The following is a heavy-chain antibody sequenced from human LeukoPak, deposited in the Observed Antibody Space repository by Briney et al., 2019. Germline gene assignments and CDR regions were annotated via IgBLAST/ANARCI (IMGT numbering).Heavy chain of an antibody. D-gene: IGHD6-19*01. CDR3: TREPGYSIGWGIDN. J-gene: IGHJ4*02. CDR1: GFTFSSYA. V-gene: IGHV3-23*01. CDR2: IGGSDGST. Sequence: GGSLRLSCAASGFTFSSYAMSWVRQAPEKGLEWVSTIGGSDGSTDYADSVKGRFTIPRDNFKNTLYLQMKSLRVEDTAVYYCTREPGYSIGWGIDNWGQGTLVTVSS.